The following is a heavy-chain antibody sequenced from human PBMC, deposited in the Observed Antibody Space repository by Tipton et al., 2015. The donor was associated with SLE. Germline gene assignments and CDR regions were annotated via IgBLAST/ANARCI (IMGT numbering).Heavy chain of an antibody. CDR2: IIPIFGTT. J-gene: IGHJ4*02. V-gene: IGHV1-69*01. D-gene: IGHD3-16*01. CDR1: GGTFSSYA. Sequence: QLVQSGPEVKKPGSSVKVSCKASGGTFSSYAISWVRQAPGQGLEWMGGIIPIFGTTNYAQKFQGRVTITADESTSTAYMELSSLRFEDTVVYYCARYSLVDMMSAGYDSWGQGTLVTVSP. CDR3: ARYSLVDMMSAGYDS.